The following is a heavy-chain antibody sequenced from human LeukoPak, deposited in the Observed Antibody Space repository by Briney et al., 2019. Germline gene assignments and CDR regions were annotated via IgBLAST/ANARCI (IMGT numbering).Heavy chain of an antibody. CDR2: IYYSGST. CDR3: ARGGRSWAEYFQH. Sequence: SETLSLTCTVSGGSVSSNYWSWIRQPPGKGLEWIGYIYYSGSTNYNPSLKSRVTISVDTSKNQFSLKVRSVTAADTAVYYCARGGRSWAEYFQHWGQGTLVTVSS. J-gene: IGHJ1*01. D-gene: IGHD6-13*01. V-gene: IGHV4-59*02. CDR1: GGSVSSNY.